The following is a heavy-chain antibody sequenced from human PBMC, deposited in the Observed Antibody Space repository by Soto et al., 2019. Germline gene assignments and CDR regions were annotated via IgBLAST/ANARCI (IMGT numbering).Heavy chain of an antibody. CDR2: ISPDGGEI. Sequence: PGGSLRLSRATSGVNFVNIWMSWVRRSPEKGPEWVASISPDGGEIYYVDSVKGRFTISRDNTRNSLYLQMNSLRAEDTADYYCAKSQRWGQETPVTVSS. V-gene: IGHV3-7*01. CDR1: GVNFVNIW. CDR3: AKSQR. J-gene: IGHJ4*02.